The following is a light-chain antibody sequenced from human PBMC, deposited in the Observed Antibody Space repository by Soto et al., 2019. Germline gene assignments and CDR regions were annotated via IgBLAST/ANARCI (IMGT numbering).Light chain of an antibody. J-gene: IGKJ3*01. Sequence: EIVLTQSPGTLSLSPGERATLSCRASQTIDSSYLAWYQQKPGQAPRLLICGASSRATGIPDRFSGTGSGTDFTLTISRLEPEDFAVYYCQQYDNSPFTFGPGTKMDIK. CDR1: QTIDSSY. CDR3: QQYDNSPFT. CDR2: GAS. V-gene: IGKV3-20*01.